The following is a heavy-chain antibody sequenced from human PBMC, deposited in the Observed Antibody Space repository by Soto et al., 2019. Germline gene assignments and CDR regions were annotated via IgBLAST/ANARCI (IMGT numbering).Heavy chain of an antibody. CDR3: AKDRELRYFDWLFSPVDY. V-gene: IGHV3-33*06. Sequence: PGGSLRLSCAASGFTFSSYGMHWVRQAPGKGLEWVAAIRDDGSNKYYADSVKGRFTISRDNSKNTLYLQMNSLRAEDTAVYYCAKDRELRYFDWLFSPVDYWGQGTLVTVSS. CDR2: IRDDGSNK. J-gene: IGHJ4*02. CDR1: GFTFSSYG. D-gene: IGHD3-9*01.